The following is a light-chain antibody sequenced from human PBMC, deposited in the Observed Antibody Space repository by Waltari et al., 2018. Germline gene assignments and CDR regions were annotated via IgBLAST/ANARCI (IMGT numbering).Light chain of an antibody. J-gene: IGKJ4*01. CDR2: AAS. CDR3: QQSYSTPPT. CDR1: QSISSY. V-gene: IGKV1-39*01. Sequence: DIQMTQSPSSLSASVGDRVTITCRASQSISSYLNCYQQKPGKAPKLLIYAASSLQSGVPSRFSGSGSGTDFTLTISSLQPEDFSTYDCQQSYSTPPTFGGGTKVEIK.